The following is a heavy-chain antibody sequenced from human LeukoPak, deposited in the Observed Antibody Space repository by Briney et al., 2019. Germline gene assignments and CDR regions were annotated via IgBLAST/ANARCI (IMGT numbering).Heavy chain of an antibody. CDR2: INQDGSER. J-gene: IGHJ6*02. CDR3: ARANAMDV. V-gene: IGHV3-7*04. Sequence: GGSLRLSCAASGFTFSNHWMTWVRQAPGKGPEWVANINQDGSERYYVDSVKGRFTISRDNARNSLYMQMNSLRLEDTALYYCARANAMDVWGRGTTVTVSS. CDR1: GFTFSNHW.